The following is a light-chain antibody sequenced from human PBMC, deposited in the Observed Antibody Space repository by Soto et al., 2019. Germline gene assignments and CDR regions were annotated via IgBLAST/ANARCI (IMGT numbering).Light chain of an antibody. V-gene: IGLV2-8*01. CDR3: SSYARTNNHHV. Sequence: QSVLTQPPSASGSPGQSVTISCTGSGSDIGFYNYVSWYQQHPGKVPKLLIYEVTKRPSGVPDRFSGSKSGNTASLTVSGLQAEDEADYYCSSYARTNNHHVFGNGTKV. CDR1: GSDIGFYNY. J-gene: IGLJ1*01. CDR2: EVT.